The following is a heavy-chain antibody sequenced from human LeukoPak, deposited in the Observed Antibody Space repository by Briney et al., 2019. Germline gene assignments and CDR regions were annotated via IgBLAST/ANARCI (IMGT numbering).Heavy chain of an antibody. J-gene: IGHJ4*02. CDR3: ARARPSHYYDSSPFDY. CDR1: GGSFSGYY. CDR2: INHSGST. D-gene: IGHD3-22*01. Sequence: PSETLSLTCAVYGGSFSGYYWNWIRQPPGKGLEWIGEINHSGSTNYNPSLKSRVTISVDTSKNQFSLKLSSVTAADTAVYYCARARPSHYYDSSPFDYWGQGTLVTVSS. V-gene: IGHV4-34*01.